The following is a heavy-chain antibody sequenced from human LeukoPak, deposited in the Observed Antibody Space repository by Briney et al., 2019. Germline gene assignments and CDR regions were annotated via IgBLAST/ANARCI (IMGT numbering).Heavy chain of an antibody. V-gene: IGHV3-9*01. CDR3: ARVDSGGLDCSSASCPWSY. D-gene: IGHD2-2*01. J-gene: IGHJ4*02. Sequence: PGGSLRLSCAASGFTFDDYAMHWVRQAPGKGLEWVSGISWNSGSIGYADSVKGRFTISRDNAKNSLYLQMNSLRAEDTAVYFCARVDSGGLDCSSASCPWSYWGQGTLVTVSS. CDR2: ISWNSGSI. CDR1: GFTFDDYA.